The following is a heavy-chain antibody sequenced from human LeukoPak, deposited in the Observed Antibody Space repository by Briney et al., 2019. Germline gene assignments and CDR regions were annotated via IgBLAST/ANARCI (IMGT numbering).Heavy chain of an antibody. CDR1: GFTFSSYS. CDR3: ARDKDDYYYYGMDV. D-gene: IGHD2-15*01. V-gene: IGHV3-48*02. J-gene: IGHJ6*02. CDR2: ISSSSSTI. Sequence: GGSLRLSCAASGFTFSSYSMNWVRQAPGKGLEWVSYISSSSSTIYYADSVKGRFTISRDNAKNALYLQMNSLRDEDTAVYYCARDKDDYYYYGMDVWGQGTTVTVSS.